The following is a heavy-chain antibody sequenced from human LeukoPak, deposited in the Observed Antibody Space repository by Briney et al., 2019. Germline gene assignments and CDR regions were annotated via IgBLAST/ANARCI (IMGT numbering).Heavy chain of an antibody. Sequence: PGGSLRLSCEASGLSIGDYTMHWVRQAPGKGLEWVSLISWDGGSTYYADSVKGRFTISRDNSKNSLYLQMNSLRAEDTALYYCAKDIQERYSSSGYFDYWGQGTLVTVSS. CDR1: GLSIGDYT. CDR2: ISWDGGST. J-gene: IGHJ4*02. D-gene: IGHD6-6*01. V-gene: IGHV3-43D*03. CDR3: AKDIQERYSSSGYFDY.